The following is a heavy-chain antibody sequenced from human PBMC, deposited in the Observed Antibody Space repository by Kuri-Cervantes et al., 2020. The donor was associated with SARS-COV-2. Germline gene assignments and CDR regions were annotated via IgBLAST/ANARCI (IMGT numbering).Heavy chain of an antibody. J-gene: IGHJ6*01. CDR3: ARGHTSWGVRGHMDV. CDR2: INPNSGGT. D-gene: IGHD3-16*01. V-gene: IGHV1-2*04. CDR1: GYTFTGYY. Sequence: ASVKVSCKASGYTFTGYYMHWVRQAPGQGLEWMGWINPNSGGTNYAQKFQGWVTMTRDTSISTAYMELSRLRSDDTAVYYCARGHTSWGVRGHMDVWGQGTMVTVSS.